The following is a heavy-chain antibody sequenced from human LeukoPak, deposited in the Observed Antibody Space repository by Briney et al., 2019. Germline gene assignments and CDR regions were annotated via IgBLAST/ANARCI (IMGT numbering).Heavy chain of an antibody. CDR1: GFTFSKYY. Sequence: GGSLRLSCAASGFTFSKYYMSWIRQAPGKGLEWVSYIVNSGGTTSYADSVQGRFTISSDDAKNSLYLQMNSLRAEDTAVYYCAGGYGSGSYSAWGQGIPVTVSS. CDR3: AGGYGSGSYSA. CDR2: IVNSGGTT. D-gene: IGHD3-10*01. V-gene: IGHV3-11*01. J-gene: IGHJ5*02.